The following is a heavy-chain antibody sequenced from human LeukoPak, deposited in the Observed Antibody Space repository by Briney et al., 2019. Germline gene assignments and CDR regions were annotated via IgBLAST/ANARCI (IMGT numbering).Heavy chain of an antibody. J-gene: IGHJ6*03. CDR1: GFTFGYYA. V-gene: IGHV3-23*01. D-gene: IGHD2-2*01. CDR2: ISSSGGGT. CDR3: AKGACTDTNCSDLASPYHFDYYIDV. Sequence: GGSLRLSCEASGFTFGYYAMTWVRQAPGKGLEWVSAISSSGGGTNYADSVKGRFTISRDNSKNTVFLQMNRLRAEDTAVYYCAKGACTDTNCSDLASPYHFDYYIDVWGKGTAVAVSS.